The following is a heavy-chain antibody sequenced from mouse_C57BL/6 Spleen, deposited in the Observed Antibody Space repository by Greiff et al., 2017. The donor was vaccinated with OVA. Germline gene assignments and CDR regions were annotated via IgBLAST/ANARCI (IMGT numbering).Heavy chain of an antibody. CDR1: GFTFSDYY. V-gene: IGHV5-16*01. Sequence: EVQLVESEGGLVQPGSSMKLSCTASGFTFSDYYMAWVRQVPEKGLEWVANINYDGSSTYYLDSLKSRFIISRDNAKNILYLQMSSLKSEDTATYYCARDNDGYFNWGKGTTLTVSS. D-gene: IGHD2-3*01. CDR2: INYDGSST. CDR3: ARDNDGYFN. J-gene: IGHJ2*01.